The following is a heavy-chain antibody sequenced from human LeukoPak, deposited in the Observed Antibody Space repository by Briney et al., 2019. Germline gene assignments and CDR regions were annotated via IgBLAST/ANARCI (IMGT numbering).Heavy chain of an antibody. CDR3: ATEIAVAGTWYFDL. V-gene: IGHV3-13*01. CDR1: GFTFSSYD. Sequence: GGSLRLSCAASGFTFSSYDMHWVRQATGKGLEWVSGISTAGETNYPGSVKGRFTISRENAKNSVYLQMNSLRAGDTAVYYCATEIAVAGTWYFDLWGRGTLVTVSS. J-gene: IGHJ2*01. CDR2: ISTAGET. D-gene: IGHD6-19*01.